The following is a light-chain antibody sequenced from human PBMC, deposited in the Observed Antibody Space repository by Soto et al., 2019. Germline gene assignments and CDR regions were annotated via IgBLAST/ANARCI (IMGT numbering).Light chain of an antibody. CDR1: SRDVCNYKY. V-gene: IGLV2-14*01. CDR2: EVS. Sequence: QSVLSQPASVSGSPVQSITISCTGTSRDVCNYKYVSWYQQHPGKAPKLMIYEVSNRPSGVSNRFSGSKSGNTASLTISGLQAEDETAYYCFSYTSSGTYVFGTGTKVTVL. CDR3: FSYTSSGTYV. J-gene: IGLJ1*01.